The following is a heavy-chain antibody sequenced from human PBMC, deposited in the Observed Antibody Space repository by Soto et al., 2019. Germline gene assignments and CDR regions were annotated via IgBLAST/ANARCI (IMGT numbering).Heavy chain of an antibody. J-gene: IGHJ5*02. CDR3: AKGYGTGS. CDR2: IRRNGVGT. Sequence: EVQLLESGGGLVQPGGSLRLSCAASGFTFSNYAMNWVRQAPGKGLEWVSGIRRNGVGTYYADSVKGRFTISRDNSKNTVYLQMNNLSAEDTAVYYSAKGYGTGSWGQGTLVTVSS. CDR1: GFTFSNYA. V-gene: IGHV3-23*01. D-gene: IGHD4-17*01.